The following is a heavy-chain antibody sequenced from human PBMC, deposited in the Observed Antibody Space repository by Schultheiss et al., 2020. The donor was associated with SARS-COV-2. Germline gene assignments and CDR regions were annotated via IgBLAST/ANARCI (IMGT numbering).Heavy chain of an antibody. CDR1: RFTFSSYA. V-gene: IGHV3-64*04. Sequence: GGSLRLSCSVSRFTFSSYAMHWVRQAPGKGLEYVSAISSNGGSTYYADSVKGRFTISRDNSKNTLYLQMNSLRAGDTAVYYCARGDPFYGGFDYWGQGTLVTVSS. CDR2: ISSNGGST. CDR3: ARGDPFYGGFDY. J-gene: IGHJ4*02. D-gene: IGHD4-23*01.